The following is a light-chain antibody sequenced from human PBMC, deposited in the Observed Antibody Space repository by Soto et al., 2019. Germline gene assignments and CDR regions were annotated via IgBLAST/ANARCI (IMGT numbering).Light chain of an antibody. V-gene: IGKV3-11*01. CDR3: QQRDSWPIT. J-gene: IGKJ5*01. CDR1: QSVDAY. CDR2: GAS. Sequence: EIVLTQSPASLSLSPGERATLPCRPSQSVDAYLVWYQQKPGQAPRLLIFGASNRATGIPARFSGSGSGTDFTLTINSLEPEDFAVYYCQQRDSWPITFGQGTRLEIK.